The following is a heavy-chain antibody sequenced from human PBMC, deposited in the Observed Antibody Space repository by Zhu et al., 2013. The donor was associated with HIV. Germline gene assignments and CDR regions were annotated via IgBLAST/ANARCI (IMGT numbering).Heavy chain of an antibody. Sequence: QVQLQQWGAGLLKPSETLSLTCAVYGGSFSGYYWSWIRQPPGKGLEWIGEINHSGSTNYNPSLKSRVTISVDTSKNQFSLKLSSVTAADTAVYYCASSQLRYFDFGVLTHYGMDVWGQGTTVTVSS. D-gene: IGHD3-9*01. J-gene: IGHJ6*02. CDR1: GGSFSGYY. V-gene: IGHV4-34*01. CDR3: ASSQLRYFDFGVLTHYGMDV. CDR2: INHSGST.